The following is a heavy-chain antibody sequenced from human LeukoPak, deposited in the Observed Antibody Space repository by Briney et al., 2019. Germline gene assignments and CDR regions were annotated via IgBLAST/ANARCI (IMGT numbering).Heavy chain of an antibody. D-gene: IGHD3-9*01. J-gene: IGHJ4*02. CDR2: IRYSGAT. Sequence: SETLSLTCAVYGGSFSGYYWSWIRQPPGKGLEWIGEIRYSGATNYNPSLKSRVTISVDTSKNQFSLKLSSVTAADTAVYYCAREVSHYDISDELDYWGQGTLVTVSS. V-gene: IGHV4-34*01. CDR3: AREVSHYDISDELDY. CDR1: GGSFSGYY.